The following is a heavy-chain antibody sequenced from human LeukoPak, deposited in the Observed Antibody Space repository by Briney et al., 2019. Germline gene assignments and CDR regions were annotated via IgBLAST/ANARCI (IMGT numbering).Heavy chain of an antibody. V-gene: IGHV3-7*04. CDR3: ARVITMVRGVIREFDY. J-gene: IGHJ4*02. Sequence: PGGSLRLSCAASGFTFSSYWMSWVRQAPGKGLEWVANIKQDGSEKYYVDSAKGRFTISRDNAKNSLYLQMNSLRAEDTAVYYCARVITMVRGVIREFDYWGQGTLVTVSS. CDR2: IKQDGSEK. D-gene: IGHD3-10*01. CDR1: GFTFSSYW.